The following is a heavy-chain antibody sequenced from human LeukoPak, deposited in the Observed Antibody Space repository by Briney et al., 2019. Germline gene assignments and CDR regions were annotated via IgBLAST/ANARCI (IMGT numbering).Heavy chain of an antibody. Sequence: PGGSLRLSCAASGFTFSNYWMHWVRQAPEKGLVWVSRIKSDGSRTDYADSVKGRFTISRDNAKNTLYLQMNSLRAEDTAVYYCARELPFDYWGQGTLVTVSS. CDR3: ARELPFDY. CDR2: IKSDGSRT. D-gene: IGHD2-15*01. V-gene: IGHV3-74*01. CDR1: GFTFSNYW. J-gene: IGHJ4*02.